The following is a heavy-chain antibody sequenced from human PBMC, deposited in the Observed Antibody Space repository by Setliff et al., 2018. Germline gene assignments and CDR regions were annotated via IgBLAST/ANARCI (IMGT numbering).Heavy chain of an antibody. D-gene: IGHD2-15*01. Sequence: NPSETLSLTCSVSGASISSYYWSWIRQPPGKGLEWIGYIYTSGTTKYNPSLKSRVTISIDTSKSQFSLNLNSVTAADTAIYYCARGLNSVSWTFAYWGQGSPVTVSS. CDR1: GASISSYY. V-gene: IGHV4-4*08. J-gene: IGHJ4*02. CDR2: IYTSGTT. CDR3: ARGLNSVSWTFAY.